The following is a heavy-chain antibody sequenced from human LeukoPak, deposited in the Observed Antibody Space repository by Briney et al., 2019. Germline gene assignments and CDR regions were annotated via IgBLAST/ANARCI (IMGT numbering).Heavy chain of an antibody. CDR1: GFTFSTYA. Sequence: GGSLRLSCAASGFTFSTYAMNWVRQAPGKGLEWVSSISSSSSYIYYADSVKGRFTISRDNAKNSLYLQMNSLRAEDTAVYYCAREGAISYYYDSSLFDYWGQGTLVTVSS. V-gene: IGHV3-21*01. D-gene: IGHD3-22*01. CDR2: ISSSSSYI. J-gene: IGHJ4*02. CDR3: AREGAISYYYDSSLFDY.